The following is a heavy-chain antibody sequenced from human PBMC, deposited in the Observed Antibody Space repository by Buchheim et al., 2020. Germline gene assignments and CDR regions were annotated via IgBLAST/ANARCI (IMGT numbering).Heavy chain of an antibody. V-gene: IGHV3-21*01. D-gene: IGHD6-6*01. Sequence: EVQLVESGGGLVKPGGSLRLSCAASGFAFSSYSMNWVRQAPGKGLEWVSSISSSSSYIYYADSVKGRFTISRGNAKNSLYLQMNSLRAEDTAVYYCARDGRYSSSSGHFDYWGQGTL. CDR2: ISSSSSYI. J-gene: IGHJ4*02. CDR1: GFAFSSYS. CDR3: ARDGRYSSSSGHFDY.